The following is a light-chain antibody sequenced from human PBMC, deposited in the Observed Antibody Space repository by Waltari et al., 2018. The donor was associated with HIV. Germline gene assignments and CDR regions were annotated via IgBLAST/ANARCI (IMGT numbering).Light chain of an antibody. Sequence: QSALTQPASVSGSPGQSITISCTGTSSDVGGYNYVSWYQQHPGKAPKLIIYEVSNRPSGVSNRCAGSKSGNTASLTISGLQAEDEADYYCSSYTRSNTPYVVGTGTKVTVL. CDR3: SSYTRSNTPYV. CDR2: EVS. CDR1: SSDVGGYNY. V-gene: IGLV2-14*01. J-gene: IGLJ1*01.